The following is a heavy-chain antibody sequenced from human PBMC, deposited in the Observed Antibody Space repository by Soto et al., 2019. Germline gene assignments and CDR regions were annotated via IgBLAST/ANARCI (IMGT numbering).Heavy chain of an antibody. J-gene: IGHJ6*03. CDR1: GGSISSYY. Sequence: SETLSLTCTVSGGSISSYYWSWIRQPPGKGLEWIGYIYYSGSTNYNPSLKSRVTISVDTSKNQFSLKLSSVTAADTAVYYCARQPYYDFWSGYYPQTDYYMDVWGKGTTVTIYS. CDR3: ARQPYYDFWSGYYPQTDYYMDV. V-gene: IGHV4-59*08. D-gene: IGHD3-3*01. CDR2: IYYSGST.